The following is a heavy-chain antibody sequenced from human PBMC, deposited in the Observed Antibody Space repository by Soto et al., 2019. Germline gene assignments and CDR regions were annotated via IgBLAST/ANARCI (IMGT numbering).Heavy chain of an antibody. CDR2: IYYSGST. V-gene: IGHV4-31*03. D-gene: IGHD4-4*01. CDR3: ARSATVTIGRNWFDP. Sequence: QVQLQESGPGLVKPSQTLSLTCTVSGGSISSGGYYWSWIRQHPGKGLEWIGYIYYSGSTYYNPSLKSRVTIAVDTSKNQFSLKLSSVTAADTDGYYCARSATVTIGRNWFDPWGQGTLVTVSS. J-gene: IGHJ5*02. CDR1: GGSISSGGYY.